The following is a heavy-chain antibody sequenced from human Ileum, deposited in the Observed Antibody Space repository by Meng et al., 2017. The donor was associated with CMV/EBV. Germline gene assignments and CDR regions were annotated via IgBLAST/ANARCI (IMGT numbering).Heavy chain of an antibody. CDR1: GYTFTADD. CDR2: INPNSGST. J-gene: IGHJ4*02. CDR3: TRKFGGYYDY. D-gene: IGHD3-22*01. V-gene: IGHV1-2*06. Sequence: KVSCEASGYTFTADDIHWVRQAPGQGLEWMGRINPNSGSTDYAQKFQGRITMARDTSISTIYMEVNRLTSDDTAFYYCTRKFGGYYDYWGQGTLVTVSS.